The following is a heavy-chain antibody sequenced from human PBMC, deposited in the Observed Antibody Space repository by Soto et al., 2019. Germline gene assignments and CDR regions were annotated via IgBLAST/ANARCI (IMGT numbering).Heavy chain of an antibody. D-gene: IGHD3-10*01. CDR2: INWNSGSI. Sequence: SLRRYHKTSGFTFPDFYLHRLRQNPGKGLEWVSGINWNSGSIGYADSVKGRFTISRDNAKTSLYLQMNSLRAEDTALYYCAKDRGSGSYAENYYYYGMDVWGQGT. V-gene: IGHV3-9*01. J-gene: IGHJ6*02. CDR3: AKDRGSGSYAENYYYYGMDV. CDR1: GFTFPDFY.